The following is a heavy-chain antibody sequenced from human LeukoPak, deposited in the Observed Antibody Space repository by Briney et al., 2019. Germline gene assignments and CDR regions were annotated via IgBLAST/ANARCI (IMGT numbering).Heavy chain of an antibody. D-gene: IGHD6-13*01. CDR2: ISSSSSYI. CDR1: VFTFSSYS. CDR3: ARGTAAAGLDY. J-gene: IGHJ4*02. V-gene: IGHV3-21*01. Sequence: GGSLRLSCAASVFTFSSYSMNWVRQAPGKGLEWVSSISSSSSYIYYADSVKGRFTISRDNAKNSLYLQMNSLRAEDTAVYYCARGTAAAGLDYWGQGTLVTVSS.